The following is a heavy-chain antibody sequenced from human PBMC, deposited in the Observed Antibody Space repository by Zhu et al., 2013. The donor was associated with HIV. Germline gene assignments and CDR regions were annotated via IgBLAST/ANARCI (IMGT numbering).Heavy chain of an antibody. CDR3: ARGDGNYHYSNYMDV. Sequence: VQSGPQMRTPGASVKISCQTSGYIFTSHYIHWVRQAPGQGLQWMGLVNPNNGSTNFGPDFQGRVSLSRDTSTSSVYMEVRRLRLDDTAVYFCARGDGNYHYSNYMDVWGQGTTVTVFS. D-gene: IGHD3-16*01. CDR1: GYIFTSHY. V-gene: IGHV1-46*01. CDR2: VNPNNGST. J-gene: IGHJ6*03.